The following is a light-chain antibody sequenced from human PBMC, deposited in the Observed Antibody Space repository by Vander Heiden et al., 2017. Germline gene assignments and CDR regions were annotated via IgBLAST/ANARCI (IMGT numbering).Light chain of an antibody. CDR3: RQYYSYPLT. Sequence: ALRMTQSPSSFSASTGDRVTITCRSSQGISSYLAWYQQKPGKAPKLLIYAASTLQSGVPSKFSGSGSGTDFTLTISCLQSEDFATYYCRQYYSYPLTFGGGTKVEIK. CDR2: AAS. CDR1: QGISSY. V-gene: IGKV1-8*01. J-gene: IGKJ4*01.